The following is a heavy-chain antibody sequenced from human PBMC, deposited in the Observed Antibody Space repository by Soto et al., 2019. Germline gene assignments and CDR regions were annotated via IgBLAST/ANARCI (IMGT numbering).Heavy chain of an antibody. D-gene: IGHD2-15*01. CDR3: AKAHTDSYCDNYCDS. CDR2: ISGSGGSA. J-gene: IGHJ4*02. Sequence: EVQLLQSGGGLVQPGGSLTLSCAASGFTFTNYAMNWVRQAPGKGLEWVSSISGSGGSAYYADSVKGRFTISRDNSKNTLYLSMNSLRAEDTALFFCAKAHTDSYCDNYCDSWGQGSLVSVSS. CDR1: GFTFTNYA. V-gene: IGHV3-23*01.